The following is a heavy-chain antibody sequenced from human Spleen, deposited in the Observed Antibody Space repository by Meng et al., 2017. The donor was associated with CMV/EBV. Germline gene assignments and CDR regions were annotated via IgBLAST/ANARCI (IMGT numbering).Heavy chain of an antibody. D-gene: IGHD3-3*01. CDR1: YG. CDR2: IIPTLGTV. J-gene: IGHJ3*02. Sequence: YGHNWVRQAPGQGLEWMGMIIPTLGTVHCTQKYRGRVTITTDESKSTAYMELSSLRSEDTAVYYCARDRGRRVTLFGVIIAGDAFDIWGQGTMVTVSS. CDR3: ARDRGRRVTLFGVIIAGDAFDI. V-gene: IGHV1-69*11.